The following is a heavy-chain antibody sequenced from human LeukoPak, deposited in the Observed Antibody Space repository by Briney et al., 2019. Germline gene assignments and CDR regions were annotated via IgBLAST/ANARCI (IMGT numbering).Heavy chain of an antibody. Sequence: SVKVSCKASGGTFSSYAISWVRQAPGQGLEWMGGIIPIFGTANYAQKFQGRVTITADESTSTAYMELSSLRSEDTAVYYCARDVEDYGDSNWFDPWGQGTLVTVSS. CDR2: IIPIFGTA. D-gene: IGHD4-17*01. V-gene: IGHV1-69*01. J-gene: IGHJ5*02. CDR3: ARDVEDYGDSNWFDP. CDR1: GGTFSSYA.